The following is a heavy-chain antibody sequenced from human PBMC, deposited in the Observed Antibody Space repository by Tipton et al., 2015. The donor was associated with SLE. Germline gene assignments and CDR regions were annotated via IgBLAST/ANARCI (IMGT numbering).Heavy chain of an antibody. J-gene: IGHJ4*02. CDR1: GFTFSSYA. V-gene: IGHV3-64D*06. D-gene: IGHD3-10*01. CDR3: VVPRDITMVPTPPNY. CDR2: ISSNGGST. Sequence: SLRLSCSASGFTFSSYAMHWVRQAPGKGLEYVSAISSNGGSTYYADSVKGRFTISRDNSKNTLYLQMSSLRAEDTAVYYCVVPRDITMVPTPPNYWGQGSLVTVSS.